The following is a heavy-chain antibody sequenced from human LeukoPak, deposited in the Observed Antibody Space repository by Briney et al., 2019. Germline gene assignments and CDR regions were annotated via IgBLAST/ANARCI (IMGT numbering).Heavy chain of an antibody. CDR1: GGTFRSYA. D-gene: IGHD3-22*01. V-gene: IGHV1-69*05. J-gene: IGHJ4*02. CDR3: ARDRLPYYYNSSGYYPFDY. Sequence: SVKVSCKASGGTFRSYAISWVRQAPGQGLEWMGGIIPIFGTANYAQKFQGRVTITTDESTSTAYMELSSLRSEDTAVCYCARDRLPYYYNSSGYYPFDYWGQGTLVTVSS. CDR2: IIPIFGTA.